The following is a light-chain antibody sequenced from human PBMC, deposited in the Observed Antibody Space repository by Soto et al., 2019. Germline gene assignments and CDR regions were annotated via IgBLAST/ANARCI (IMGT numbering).Light chain of an antibody. CDR1: SSYFGGPYDF. Sequence: QSALTQPASVSGSPGQSITISCTGASSYFGGPYDFVSWYQHHPGKAPTLIIYEVSKRPSGVSDRFSGSKSGNTAFLTISGLQAEDEADYYCSSYITTDSRVFGTGTKLTVL. J-gene: IGLJ1*01. CDR3: SSYITTDSRV. V-gene: IGLV2-14*01. CDR2: EVS.